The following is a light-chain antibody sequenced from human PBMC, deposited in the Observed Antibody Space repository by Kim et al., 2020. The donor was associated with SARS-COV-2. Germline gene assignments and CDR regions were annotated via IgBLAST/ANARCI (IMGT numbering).Light chain of an antibody. CDR3: QQSYSNPTWT. V-gene: IGKV1-39*01. Sequence: DIQLTQSPSSLSASVGNRVTITCRASQRISTSLNWYQQKPGRAPTLLIYASSTLQSGVPSRFSGSGSGTDLTLTISSLQPEDSATYYCQQSYSNPTWTFGQGTKVDIK. J-gene: IGKJ1*01. CDR1: QRISTS. CDR2: ASS.